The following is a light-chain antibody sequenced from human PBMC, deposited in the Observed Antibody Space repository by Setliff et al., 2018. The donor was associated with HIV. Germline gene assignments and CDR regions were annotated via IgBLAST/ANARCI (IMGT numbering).Light chain of an antibody. CDR3: QSHDSSLSARV. V-gene: IGLV1-40*03. CDR2: GNI. J-gene: IGLJ3*02. Sequence: QSALTQPPSVSGAPGQRVTISCTGSSSNIGGGYDVHWYQQLPGTAPKLLIHGNIYRASGVPDRFSAFKSGASASLAITGLRVEDEADYYCQSHDSSLSARVFGGGTKVTVL. CDR1: SSNIGGGYD.